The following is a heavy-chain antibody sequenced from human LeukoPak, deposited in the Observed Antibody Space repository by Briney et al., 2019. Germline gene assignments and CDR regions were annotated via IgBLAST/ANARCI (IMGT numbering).Heavy chain of an antibody. J-gene: IGHJ3*02. D-gene: IGHD3-22*01. CDR3: ARQSYYDSSGYSPLSAFDI. Sequence: GGSLKISCKGSGYSFTSYWIGWVRQMPGKGLEWMGIIYPGDSDTRYRPSFQGQVTISADKSISTAYLQWSSLKALDTAMYYCARQSYYDSSGYSPLSAFDIWGQGTMVTVSS. CDR2: IYPGDSDT. V-gene: IGHV5-51*01. CDR1: GYSFTSYW.